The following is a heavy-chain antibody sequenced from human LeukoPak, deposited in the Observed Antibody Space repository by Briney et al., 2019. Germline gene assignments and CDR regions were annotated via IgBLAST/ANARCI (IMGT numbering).Heavy chain of an antibody. CDR1: GGSFSGYY. Sequence: SETLSLTCAGYGGSFSGYYWSWIRQPPGKGLEWIGEINHSGSTNYNPSLKSRVTISVDTSKNQFSLKLSSVTAADTAVYYCARDTTSWSGWYFDLWGRGTLVTVSS. D-gene: IGHD1-1*01. CDR2: INHSGST. J-gene: IGHJ2*01. V-gene: IGHV4-34*01. CDR3: ARDTTSWSGWYFDL.